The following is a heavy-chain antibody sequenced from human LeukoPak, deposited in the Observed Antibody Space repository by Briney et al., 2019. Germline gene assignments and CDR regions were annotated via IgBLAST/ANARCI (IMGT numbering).Heavy chain of an antibody. CDR2: IKSKTDGGTT. CDR3: TTAGYSRYA. J-gene: IGHJ4*02. D-gene: IGHD6-13*01. CDR1: GFTFSIYP. Sequence: GGSLRLSCSASGFTFSIYPMHWIRQAPGKGLEWVGRIKSKTDGGTTDYAAPVKGRFTISRDDSKNTLYLQMNSLKTEDTAVYYCTTAGYSRYAGGQGTLVTVSS. V-gene: IGHV3-15*01.